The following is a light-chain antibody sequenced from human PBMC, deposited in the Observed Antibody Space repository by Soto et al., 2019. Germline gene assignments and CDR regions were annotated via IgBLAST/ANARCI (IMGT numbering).Light chain of an antibody. CDR2: DAS. Sequence: EIVLTRSPATLSLSPGERGTLSCRASQSVSSNLAWYQQKPGQAPRLLIYDASNRATGIPARFSGSGSGTDFTLTISSLEPEDFAVYYCQQRSDWLTFGQGTRLEIK. CDR3: QQRSDWLT. J-gene: IGKJ5*01. CDR1: QSVSSN. V-gene: IGKV3-11*01.